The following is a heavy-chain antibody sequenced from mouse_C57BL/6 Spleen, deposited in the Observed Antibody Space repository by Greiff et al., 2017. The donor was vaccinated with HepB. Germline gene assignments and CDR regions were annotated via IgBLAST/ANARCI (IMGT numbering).Heavy chain of an antibody. V-gene: IGHV14-3*01. CDR3: ARKEIYYDDAGDAMDY. D-gene: IGHD2-4*01. Sequence: QLQQSVAELVRPGASVKLSCTASGFNIKNTHMHWVKQRPEQGLEWIGRIDPANGNTKYAPKFQGKATITADTSSNTAYLQLSSLTSEDTAIYYCARKEIYYDDAGDAMDYWGQGTSVTVSS. CDR1: GFNIKNTH. J-gene: IGHJ4*01. CDR2: IDPANGNT.